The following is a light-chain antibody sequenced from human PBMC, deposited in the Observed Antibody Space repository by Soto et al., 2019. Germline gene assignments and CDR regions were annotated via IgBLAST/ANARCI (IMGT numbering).Light chain of an antibody. CDR3: QQRNVWPPIT. CDR2: GAS. CDR1: QTINNN. V-gene: IGKV3-15*01. Sequence: VMTQAPATLSVSPGERATLSCRASQTINNNVAWYQLKDGQVPRLVIYGASTRATDIPARFSGSGSGTEFTLTINNLEPEDFAVYYCQQRNVWPPITFGQGTRLEIK. J-gene: IGKJ5*01.